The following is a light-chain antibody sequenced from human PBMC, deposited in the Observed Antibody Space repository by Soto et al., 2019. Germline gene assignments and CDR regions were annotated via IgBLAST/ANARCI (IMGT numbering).Light chain of an antibody. Sequence: EIVLTQSPGTLSLSPGERATLSCRASQSVSSAYLAWYQQKPGQAPRLLIYDVSSRATGIPDRFSGSGSGTDFTLTVSRLEPEDFAVYYCQQYGSSPETFGQGTKGEIK. CDR2: DVS. CDR1: QSVSSAY. V-gene: IGKV3-20*01. J-gene: IGKJ1*01. CDR3: QQYGSSPET.